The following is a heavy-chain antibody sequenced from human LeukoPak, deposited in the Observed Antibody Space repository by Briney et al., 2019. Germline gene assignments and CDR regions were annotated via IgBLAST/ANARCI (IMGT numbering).Heavy chain of an antibody. CDR2: IKQDGSEK. CDR1: GFTFSSYW. J-gene: IGHJ5*02. D-gene: IGHD3-10*01. CDR3: ARMHYYAFGWFDP. Sequence: GGSLRLSCAASGFTFSSYWMSWVRQAPGKGLEWVANIKQDGSEKYYVDSVKGRFTISRDNAKNSLYLQMNSLRAEDTAVYYCARMHYYAFGWFDPWGQGTLVTVSS. V-gene: IGHV3-7*01.